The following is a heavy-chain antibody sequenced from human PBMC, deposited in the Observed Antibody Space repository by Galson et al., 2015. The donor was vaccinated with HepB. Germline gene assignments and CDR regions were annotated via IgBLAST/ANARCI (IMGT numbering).Heavy chain of an antibody. CDR3: TKGGWLDV. D-gene: IGHD2-15*01. J-gene: IGHJ6*02. V-gene: IGHV3-23*01. CDR1: GFPFSTLD. CDR2: IRGRDGST. Sequence: SLRLSCAASGFPFSTLDMSWVRQAPGKGLEWVSVIRGRDGSTYYADSVRGRFTTSKDSSKDTLHLQMDSLRAEDTAVYFCTKGGWLDVWGLGTTVTVSS.